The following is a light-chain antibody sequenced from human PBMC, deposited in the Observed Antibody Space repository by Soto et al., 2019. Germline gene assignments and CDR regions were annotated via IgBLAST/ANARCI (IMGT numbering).Light chain of an antibody. CDR3: QQGHNWPLT. CDR2: SAS. CDR1: QSISTE. V-gene: IGKV3-15*01. J-gene: IGKJ2*01. Sequence: EIVMTQSPATLSVSPGERATLSCRASQSISTELAWYQQKPGQPPRLLIYSASTSATGVPARVTGSGSGSEFTLTISGLQSEDFAVYYCQQGHNWPLTFGQGTRLEI.